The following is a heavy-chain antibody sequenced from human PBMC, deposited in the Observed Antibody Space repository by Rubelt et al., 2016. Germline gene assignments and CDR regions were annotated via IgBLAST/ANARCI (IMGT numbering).Heavy chain of an antibody. CDR3: AQALDGADWNSRRYDP. Sequence: QITLKESGPTLVKPTQTLTLTCTFSGLSLTSRPEGVGWIRQPPGKALEWLAVIYWDDAKRYSPSLKNRLTITKDTPKQQVDLTMTNMDPLETATYYWAQALDGADWNSRRYDPWGQGILVTVSS. J-gene: IGHJ5*02. D-gene: IGHD1-7*01. CDR2: IYWDDAK. V-gene: IGHV2-5*02. CDR1: GLSLTSRPEG.